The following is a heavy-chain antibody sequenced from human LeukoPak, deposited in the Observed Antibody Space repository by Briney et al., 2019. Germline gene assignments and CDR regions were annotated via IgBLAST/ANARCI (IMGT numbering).Heavy chain of an antibody. CDR3: ARGNWYFDL. CDR2: IYYSGST. J-gene: IGHJ2*01. Sequence: SETLSLTCTVSGDSISSYYWSWIRQPPGKGLEWIGYIYYSGSTNYNPSLKSRVTISVDTSKNQFSLRLSSVTAADTAVYFCARGNWYFDLWGRGTQVTVSS. V-gene: IGHV4-59*01. CDR1: GDSISSYY.